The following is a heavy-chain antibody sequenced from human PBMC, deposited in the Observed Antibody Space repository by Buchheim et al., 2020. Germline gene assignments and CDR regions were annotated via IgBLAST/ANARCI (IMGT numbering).Heavy chain of an antibody. J-gene: IGHJ4*02. CDR2: INPSGGST. CDR1: GYTFTSYY. CDR3: ARNVGGDYYDSSGYQV. V-gene: IGHV1-46*01. Sequence: QVQLVQSGAEVKKPGASVKVSCKASGYTFTSYYMHWVRQAPGQGLEWMGIINPSGGSTSYAQKFQGRVTMTRDKSTSTVYMELSSLRSEDTAVYYCARNVGGDYYDSSGYQVWGQGTL. D-gene: IGHD3-22*01.